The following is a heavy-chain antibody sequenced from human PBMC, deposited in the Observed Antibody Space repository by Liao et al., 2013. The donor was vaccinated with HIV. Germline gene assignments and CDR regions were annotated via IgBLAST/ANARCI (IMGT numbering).Heavy chain of an antibody. Sequence: QLQLQESGPGLVKPSETLSLTCGVSGASISSDTYWWGWIRQPPGKGLEWIANIYYSGTTFYNPSLQSRVIISMDTSKNELSLKLSSVTAADTAVYFCARVLRFLNPENRGLFDSWGQGVLVSVSS. J-gene: IGHJ4*02. CDR2: IYYSGTT. CDR3: ARVLRFLNPENRGLFDS. D-gene: IGHD3-3*01. CDR1: GASISSDTYW. V-gene: IGHV4-39*07.